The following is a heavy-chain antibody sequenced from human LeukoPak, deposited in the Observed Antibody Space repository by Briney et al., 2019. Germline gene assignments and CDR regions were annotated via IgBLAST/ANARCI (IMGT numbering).Heavy chain of an antibody. CDR3: AKGIESSGSYYTCFDY. D-gene: IGHD1-26*01. J-gene: IGHJ4*02. V-gene: IGHV3-23*01. CDR1: GFTFSNFA. CDR2: ITGSGGAT. Sequence: GGSLRLSCAASGFTFSNFAMSWVRQAPGEGLEWVSGITGSGGATYSADSVKGRFTISRDNSKNTLYLQMNSLRAEDTAVYYCAKGIESSGSYYTCFDYWGQGTLVTVSS.